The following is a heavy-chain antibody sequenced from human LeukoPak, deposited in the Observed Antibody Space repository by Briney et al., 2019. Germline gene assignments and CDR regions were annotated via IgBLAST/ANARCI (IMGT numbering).Heavy chain of an antibody. CDR2: IYYSGST. D-gene: IGHD3-10*01. CDR1: GGSISSGGYY. V-gene: IGHV4-31*03. Sequence: PSETLSLTCTVSGGSISSGGYYWSWIRQHPGKGLEWIGYIYYSGSTYYNPSLKSRVTISVDTSKNQFSLKLSSVTAADTAVYYCARLFMVRGAPDYWGQGTLVTVSS. CDR3: ARLFMVRGAPDY. J-gene: IGHJ4*02.